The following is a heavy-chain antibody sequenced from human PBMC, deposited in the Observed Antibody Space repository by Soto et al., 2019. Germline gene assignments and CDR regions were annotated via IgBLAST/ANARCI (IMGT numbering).Heavy chain of an antibody. V-gene: IGHV3-33*01. CDR2: IWYDGSNK. CDR1: GLTFSSYG. CDR3: ARDYDSSGYPRYYFDY. J-gene: IGHJ4*02. D-gene: IGHD3-22*01. Sequence: QVQLVESGGGVVQPGRSLRLSCAASGLTFSSYGMHWVRQAPGKGLEWVSVIWYDGSNKYYADSVKGRFNISRDNSKNTLYLQMNSLRAEDTAVYYCARDYDSSGYPRYYFDYWGQGTLVTVSS.